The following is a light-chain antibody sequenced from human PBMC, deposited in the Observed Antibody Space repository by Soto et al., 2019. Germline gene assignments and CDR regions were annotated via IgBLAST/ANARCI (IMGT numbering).Light chain of an antibody. V-gene: IGKV3-20*01. CDR2: DAS. Sequence: EFVLTQSPGTLSLSPVERATLSCRASQTVRNNYLAWYQQKPGQAPRLLIYDASSRATGIPDRFSGSGSGTDFTLTISRLEPEDFAVYYCQQYGSSLWTFGQGTKVDIK. CDR3: QQYGSSLWT. CDR1: QTVRNNY. J-gene: IGKJ1*01.